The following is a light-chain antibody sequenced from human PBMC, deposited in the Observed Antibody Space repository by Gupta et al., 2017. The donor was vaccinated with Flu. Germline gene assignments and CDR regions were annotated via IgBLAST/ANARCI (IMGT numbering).Light chain of an antibody. Sequence: QSVLTQPPSASGTPGQRVTISCSGSNSNIGNQYVSWYQHLPGTTPRLLIHRNDQRPSGVPDRFSASKSGTSASLTISRLRSEDEADYYCSSWDGSLFGVIFGGGTKLTV. CDR2: RND. CDR3: SSWDGSLFGVI. CDR1: NSNIGNQY. V-gene: IGLV1-47*01. J-gene: IGLJ2*01.